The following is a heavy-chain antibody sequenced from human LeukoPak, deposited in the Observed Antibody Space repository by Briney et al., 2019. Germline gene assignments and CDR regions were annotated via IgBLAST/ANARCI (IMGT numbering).Heavy chain of an antibody. Sequence: PWGSLRLSCAASGFTFSSYSMNWVRQAPGKGLEWVSSISSSSSYIYYADSVKGRFTISRDNAKNSLYLQMNSLRAEDTAVYYCARGYCSSTSCFQGDWGQGTLVTVSS. CDR2: ISSSSSYI. J-gene: IGHJ4*02. V-gene: IGHV3-21*01. D-gene: IGHD2-2*01. CDR1: GFTFSSYS. CDR3: ARGYCSSTSCFQGD.